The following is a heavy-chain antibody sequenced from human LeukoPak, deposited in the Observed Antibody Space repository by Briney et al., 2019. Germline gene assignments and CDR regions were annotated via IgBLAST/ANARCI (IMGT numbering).Heavy chain of an antibody. V-gene: IGHV4-59*12. CDR1: GGSISSYY. CDR3: ARRGSYCSGGSCYHFDP. J-gene: IGHJ5*02. D-gene: IGHD2-15*01. CDR2: IYYSGST. Sequence: PSETLSLTCTVSGGSISSYYWSWIRQPPGKGLEWIGYIYYSGSTNYNPSLKSRVTISVDRSKNQFSLKLSSVTAADTAVYYCARRGSYCSGGSCYHFDPWGQGTLVTVSS.